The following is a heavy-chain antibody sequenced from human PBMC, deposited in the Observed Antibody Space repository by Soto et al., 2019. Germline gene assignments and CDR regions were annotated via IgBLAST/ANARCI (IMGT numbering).Heavy chain of an antibody. Sequence: PGESLKISCKGSGYSFTSYWIGWVRQMPGKGLEWMGIIYPGDSDTRYSPSFQGQVTISADKSISTAYLQWSGLKASDTAMYYCAREDHRYNWNYARYGMDVWGQGTTVTVSS. D-gene: IGHD1-7*01. CDR2: IYPGDSDT. CDR3: AREDHRYNWNYARYGMDV. CDR1: GYSFTSYW. J-gene: IGHJ6*02. V-gene: IGHV5-51*01.